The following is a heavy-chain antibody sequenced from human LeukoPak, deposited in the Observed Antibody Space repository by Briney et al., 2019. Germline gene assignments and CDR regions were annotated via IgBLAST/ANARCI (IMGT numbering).Heavy chain of an antibody. J-gene: IGHJ5*02. CDR1: GFTFSNYE. CDR3: ARDYYDSSCSSWFDP. Sequence: PGGSLTLSCAASGFTFSNYEMNWVRQAPGKGLEWVSYISSSGSTIHYADSVKGRFTISRDNAKNSLYLQMNSLRAKDTAVYYCARDYYDSSCSSWFDPWGQGTLVTVSS. V-gene: IGHV3-48*03. CDR2: ISSSGSTI. D-gene: IGHD3-22*01.